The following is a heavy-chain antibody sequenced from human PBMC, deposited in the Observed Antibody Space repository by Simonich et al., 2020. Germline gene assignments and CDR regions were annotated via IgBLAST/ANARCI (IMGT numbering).Heavy chain of an antibody. CDR1: GGTFSSYA. CDR3: ARTNTMRELDTMVRGVDYFDY. CDR2: ITPILGIE. V-gene: IGHV1-69*09. Sequence: QVQLVQSGAEVKKPGSSVKVSCKASGGTFSSYAISWVRQAPGQGLEWTGGITPILGIENYEQKFQGRVTITADKSTSTAYMELSSLRSEDTAVYYCARTNTMRELDTMVRGVDYFDYWGQGTLVTVSS. D-gene: IGHD3-10*01. J-gene: IGHJ4*02.